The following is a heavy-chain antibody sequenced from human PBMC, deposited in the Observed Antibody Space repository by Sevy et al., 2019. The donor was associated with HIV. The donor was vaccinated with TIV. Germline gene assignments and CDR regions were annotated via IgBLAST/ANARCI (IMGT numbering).Heavy chain of an antibody. CDR2: IKSKIDGETT. Sequence: GGSLRLSCAVSGFTFNNAWMNWVRQAPGTGLQWVGLIKSKIDGETTDYAAPVKGRFTISRDDTKNTLYLQMNSLKIEDTAVYYCATAPGYYDSAPFDYWGPGTLVTVSS. CDR1: GFTFNNAW. CDR3: ATAPGYYDSAPFDY. D-gene: IGHD3-22*01. V-gene: IGHV3-15*01. J-gene: IGHJ4*02.